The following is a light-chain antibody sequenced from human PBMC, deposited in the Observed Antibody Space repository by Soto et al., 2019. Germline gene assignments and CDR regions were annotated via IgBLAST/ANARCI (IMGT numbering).Light chain of an antibody. J-gene: IGLJ2*01. CDR2: EVS. Sequence: QSVLTQPASVSGSPGQSSTISCTGTSTDVGGYNYVCWYQQHPGKAPKLMIYEVSNRPSGGSNRFSGSKSGNTASLTISGLQAEDEADYYCSSYTSSSTLVVFGGGTPLTVL. CDR1: STDVGGYNY. CDR3: SSYTSSSTLVV. V-gene: IGLV2-14*01.